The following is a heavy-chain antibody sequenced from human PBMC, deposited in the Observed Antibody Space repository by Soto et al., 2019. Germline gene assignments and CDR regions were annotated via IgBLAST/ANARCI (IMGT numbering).Heavy chain of an antibody. J-gene: IGHJ4*02. CDR3: ARATSYYDILTGYSYYFDY. V-gene: IGHV3-49*04. D-gene: IGHD3-9*01. CDR2: IRNQSYQETT. CDR1: VFPFDDFD. Sequence: PWRPLRLSGTGSVFPFDDFDINWVRQGPGKGLEWVGLIRNQSYQETTEYAAAVKGRFTISRDTSNGIAYLQMNSLRAEDTAAYYCARATSYYDILTGYSYYFDYWGQGTLVTVSS.